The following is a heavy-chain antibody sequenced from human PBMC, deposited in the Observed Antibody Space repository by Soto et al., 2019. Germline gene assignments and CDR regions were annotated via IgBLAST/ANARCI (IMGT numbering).Heavy chain of an antibody. D-gene: IGHD3-22*01. CDR2: IVVGSGNT. CDR1: GFTFTSSA. V-gene: IGHV1-58*01. Sequence: SVKVSCKASGFTFTSSAVQWVRQARGQRLEWIGWIVVGSGNTNYAQKFQERVTITRDMSTSTAYMELSSLRSEDTAVYYCAAFPTYYYDSSGQPDRYGMDVWGQGTTVTVSS. J-gene: IGHJ6*02. CDR3: AAFPTYYYDSSGQPDRYGMDV.